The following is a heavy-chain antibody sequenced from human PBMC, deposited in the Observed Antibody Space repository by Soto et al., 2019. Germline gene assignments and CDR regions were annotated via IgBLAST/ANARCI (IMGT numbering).Heavy chain of an antibody. D-gene: IGHD3-3*01. CDR2: ISSSSSTI. Sequence: GRPLRLSCTASGFTFSNHNINWIRKDQGKGLEWVSYISSSSSTIYYADSVKGRFTISRDNAKNSLYLQMNSLRDEDTAVYYCARAYYDFWSGYYNSQHFDYWGQGTLVTVSS. CDR1: GFTFSNHN. V-gene: IGHV3-48*02. CDR3: ARAYYDFWSGYYNSQHFDY. J-gene: IGHJ4*02.